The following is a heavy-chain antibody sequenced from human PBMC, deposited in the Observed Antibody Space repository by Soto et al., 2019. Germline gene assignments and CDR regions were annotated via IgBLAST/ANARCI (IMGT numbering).Heavy chain of an antibody. J-gene: IGHJ5*02. CDR2: IYYSGST. V-gene: IGHV4-59*08. CDR3: ARHTPYGSGFDP. Sequence: QVQLQESGPGLVKPSETLSLTCTVSGGSISSYYWSWIRQPPGKGLEWIGYIYYSGSTNYNPSLKSRVTISVDTSKNQFSLKLSSVTAADTAVYYCARHTPYGSGFDPWGQGTLVTVSS. D-gene: IGHD3-10*01. CDR1: GGSISSYY.